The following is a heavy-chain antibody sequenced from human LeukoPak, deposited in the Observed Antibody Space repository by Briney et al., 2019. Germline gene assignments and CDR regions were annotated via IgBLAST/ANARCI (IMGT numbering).Heavy chain of an antibody. J-gene: IGHJ4*02. D-gene: IGHD4-17*01. CDR3: ARGDYGDYVRFQPFDY. CDR1: GYTFTSYY. Sequence: ASVKVSCKASGYTFTSYYMHWVRQAPGQGLEWMGIINPSGGSTSYAQKFQGRVTMTSDTSTSTVYMELSSLRSEDTAVYYCARGDYGDYVRFQPFDYWGQGTLVTVSS. V-gene: IGHV1-46*01. CDR2: INPSGGST.